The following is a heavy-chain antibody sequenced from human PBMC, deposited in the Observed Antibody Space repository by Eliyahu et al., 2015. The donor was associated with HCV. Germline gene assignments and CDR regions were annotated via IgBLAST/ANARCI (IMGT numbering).Heavy chain of an antibody. CDR1: GFTFSSYG. J-gene: IGHJ4*02. Sequence: QVQLVESGGDVVQPGRSLRLSCAASGFTFSSYGMHWVRQAPGKGLEWVAVIWYDGSNKYYADSVKGRFTISRDNSKNTLYLQMNSLRAEDTAVYYCARESRGRIQLWLKDWGQGTLVTVSS. D-gene: IGHD5-18*01. CDR2: IWYDGSNK. V-gene: IGHV3-33*01. CDR3: ARESRGRIQLWLKD.